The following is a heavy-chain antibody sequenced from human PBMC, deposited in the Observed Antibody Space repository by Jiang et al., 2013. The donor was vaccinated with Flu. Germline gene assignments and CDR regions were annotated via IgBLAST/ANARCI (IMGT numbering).Heavy chain of an antibody. CDR1: GYDFSTTG. D-gene: IGHD6-19*01. CDR2: SMVETLIP. CDR3: ARLRFAALAGFDY. V-gene: IGHV5-51*01. J-gene: IGHJ4*02. Sequence: LKISCKGSGYDFSTTGSPGCARCRKGLEWWGSSMVETLIPDTSPSFQGQVTISADKSITTAYLQWNSLKTSDTAIYYCARLRFAALAGFDYWGRGSLVTVSS.